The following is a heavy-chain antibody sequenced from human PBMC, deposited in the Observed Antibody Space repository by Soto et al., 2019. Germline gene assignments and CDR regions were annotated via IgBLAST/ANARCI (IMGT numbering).Heavy chain of an antibody. J-gene: IGHJ6*02. CDR3: AKEVYYDTSGHSYYYYGMDV. Sequence: PGGSLRLSCAASEFTFSNYWMHWVRQAPGKGLVWVSRISSDGSGTGYADSVKGRFTISRDNAKNSLYLQMNNLRAEDTAVHYCAKEVYYDTSGHSYYYYGMDVWGQGTTVTVSS. D-gene: IGHD3-22*01. V-gene: IGHV3-74*01. CDR2: ISSDGSGT. CDR1: EFTFSNYW.